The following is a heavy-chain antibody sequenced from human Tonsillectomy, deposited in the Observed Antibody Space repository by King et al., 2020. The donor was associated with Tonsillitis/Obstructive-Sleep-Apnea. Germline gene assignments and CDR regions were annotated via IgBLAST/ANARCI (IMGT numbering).Heavy chain of an antibody. Sequence: VQLQESGPGLVKPSETLSLTCTVSGGSLSTYYWSWIRQPPGKGLEWIGNIYYTASINYNPYLKSRVPISVDTSKNQFSLKLSSVTAADTAVYYCARGYYYYYMDVWGKGTTVTVSS. J-gene: IGHJ6*03. CDR2: IYYTASI. CDR1: GGSLSTYY. CDR3: ARGYYYYYMDV. V-gene: IGHV4-59*01.